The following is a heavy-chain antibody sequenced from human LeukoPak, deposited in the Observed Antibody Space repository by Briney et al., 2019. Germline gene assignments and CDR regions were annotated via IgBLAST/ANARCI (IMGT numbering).Heavy chain of an antibody. CDR3: ARVRAKYDSSGYYYLRFFDY. J-gene: IGHJ4*02. D-gene: IGHD3-22*01. V-gene: IGHV4-59*01. CDR1: GGSISSYY. Sequence: SETLSLTCTVSGGSISSYYWSWIRQPPGKGLERIGYIYYSGSTNYNPSLKSRVTISVDTSKNQFSLKLSSVTAADMAVYYCARVRAKYDSSGYYYLRFFDYWGQGTLVTVSS. CDR2: IYYSGST.